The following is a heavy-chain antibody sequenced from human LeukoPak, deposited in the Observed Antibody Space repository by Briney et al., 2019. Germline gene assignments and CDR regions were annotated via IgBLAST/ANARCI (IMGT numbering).Heavy chain of an antibody. CDR1: GYTFTSYG. Sequence: ASVKVSCKASGYTFTSYGISLVRQAPGQGLEWMGWISAYNGNTNYAQKLQGRVTMTTDTSTSTAYMELRSLRSDDTAVYYCARDYGVDCSSTSCYENGDYYYYYYMDVWGKGTTVTVSS. J-gene: IGHJ6*03. D-gene: IGHD2-2*01. CDR3: ARDYGVDCSSTSCYENGDYYYYYYMDV. V-gene: IGHV1-18*01. CDR2: ISAYNGNT.